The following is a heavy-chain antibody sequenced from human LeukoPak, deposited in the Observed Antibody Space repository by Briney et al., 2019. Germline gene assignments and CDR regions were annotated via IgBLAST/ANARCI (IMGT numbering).Heavy chain of an antibody. Sequence: GSLRLSCAASGFTSSAYWMHWVRQVPGKGLVWVSRINSDVSTTNYADSVKGRFTISRDNAKNTIYLQMNSLRAEDTAVYYCARYGRYRAFDIWGPGTVVTVSS. CDR1: GFTSSAYW. V-gene: IGHV3-74*01. D-gene: IGHD1-26*01. CDR3: ARYGRYRAFDI. J-gene: IGHJ3*02. CDR2: INSDVSTT.